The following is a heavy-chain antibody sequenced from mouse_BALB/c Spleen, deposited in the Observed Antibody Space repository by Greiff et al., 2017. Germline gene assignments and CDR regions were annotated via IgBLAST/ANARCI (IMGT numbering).Heavy chain of an antibody. CDR2: ISDGGSYT. D-gene: IGHD1-1*02. J-gene: IGHJ4*01. CDR1: GFTFSDYY. CDR3: ARDTGVYAMDY. V-gene: IGHV5-4*02. Sequence: EVQLMESGGGLVKPGGSLKLSCAASGFTFSDYYMYWVRQTPEKRLEWVATISDGGSYTYYPDSVKGRFTISRDNAKNNLYLQMSSLKSGDTAMYYCARDTGVYAMDYWGQGTSVTVSS.